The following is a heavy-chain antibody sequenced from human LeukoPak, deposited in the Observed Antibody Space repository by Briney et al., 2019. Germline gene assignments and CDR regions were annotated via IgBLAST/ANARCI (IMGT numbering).Heavy chain of an antibody. Sequence: PSETLSLTCAVYGGSFSGYYWSWIRQPPGKGLEWIGEINHSGSTNYNPSLKSRVTISVDTSKNQFSLKLSSVTAADTAVYYCARVPNIASRPCDQWGQGTLVTVSS. CDR3: ARVPNIASRPCDQ. V-gene: IGHV4-34*01. CDR1: GGSFSGYY. D-gene: IGHD6-6*01. CDR2: INHSGST. J-gene: IGHJ4*02.